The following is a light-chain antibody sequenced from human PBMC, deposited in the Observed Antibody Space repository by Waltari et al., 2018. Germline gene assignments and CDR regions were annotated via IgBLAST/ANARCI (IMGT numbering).Light chain of an antibody. CDR2: DVN. J-gene: IGLJ1*01. CDR1: TSDIGFFNY. V-gene: IGLV2-11*01. Sequence: ISCTGTTSDIGFFNYVSWYQHHPDKAPKLMIFDVNKRPSGVSDRFSGSKSGNTASLTISGVQGEDEADYFCSSYAGSSTFIFGSGT. CDR3: SSYAGSSTFI.